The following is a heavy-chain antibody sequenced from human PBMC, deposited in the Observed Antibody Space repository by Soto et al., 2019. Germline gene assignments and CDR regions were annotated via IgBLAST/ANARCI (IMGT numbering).Heavy chain of an antibody. J-gene: IGHJ3*02. V-gene: IGHV3-30*04. CDR2: ILSDGSKQ. CDR1: RFTFSYYA. D-gene: IGHD6-19*01. CDR3: VRTIAVAGPYAFDM. Sequence: GGSLRLSCAASRFTFSYYAMHWIRQAPGKGLERMAVILSDGSKQYYAESVKGRFTISRDNSKSTLYLQLNRLRVEDTAVYYCVRTIAVAGPYAFDMWGQGTMVTVSS.